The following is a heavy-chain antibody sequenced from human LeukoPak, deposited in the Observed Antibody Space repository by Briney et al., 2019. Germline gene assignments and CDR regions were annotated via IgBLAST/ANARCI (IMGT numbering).Heavy chain of an antibody. CDR1: GGSISSGSYY. Sequence: SQTLSLTCTVSGGSISSGSYYWSWIRQPAGKGLEWIGCIYTGGSTNYNPSLKSRVTISVDTSKNQFSLKLSSVTAADTAVYYCASYFYNWNDGFAFDIWGQGTMVTVSS. CDR3: ASYFYNWNDGFAFDI. J-gene: IGHJ3*02. D-gene: IGHD1-20*01. V-gene: IGHV4-61*02. CDR2: IYTGGST.